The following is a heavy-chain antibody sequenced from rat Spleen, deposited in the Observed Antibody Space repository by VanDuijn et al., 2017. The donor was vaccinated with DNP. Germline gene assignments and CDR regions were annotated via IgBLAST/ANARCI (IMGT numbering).Heavy chain of an antibody. Sequence: EVRLVESGGDLVQPGRSLKLSCAASGFTFSDYYMAWVRQAPTKGLEWVAYISYDGGSTYYGDSVKGRFTISRANVKSTLYLQMNSLRSEDMATYYCVRWYNSGYYFDYWGQGVMVTVSS. CDR2: ISYDGGST. D-gene: IGHD4-3*01. V-gene: IGHV5-22*01. J-gene: IGHJ2*01. CDR1: GFTFSDYY. CDR3: VRWYNSGYYFDY.